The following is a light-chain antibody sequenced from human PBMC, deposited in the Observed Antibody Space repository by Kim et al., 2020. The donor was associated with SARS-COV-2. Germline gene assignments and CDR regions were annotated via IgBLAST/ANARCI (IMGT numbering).Light chain of an antibody. V-gene: IGLV3-21*04. J-gene: IGLJ3*02. Sequence: SYELTQPPSVSEAPGKTATITCGGDDIGTKSVHWYQQKPGQAPVLVIYYVTDRPSGIPERFSASNSGNTATLTVSRVEAGDEADYYCQVWDSGSDQWVFGGGTKLTVL. CDR3: QVWDSGSDQWV. CDR1: DIGTKS. CDR2: YVT.